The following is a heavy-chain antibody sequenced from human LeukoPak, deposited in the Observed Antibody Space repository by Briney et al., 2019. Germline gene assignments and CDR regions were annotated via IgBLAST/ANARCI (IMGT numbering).Heavy chain of an antibody. CDR1: GFTFSSYW. Sequence: GGSLRLSCAASGFTFSSYWMHWVRHAQGKGLVWVSLINSDGSSTTYADSVKGRFTISRDNAKNTFYLQMNSLRAEDTAVYYCVRTLHNWLDPWGQGTLVTVSS. J-gene: IGHJ5*02. CDR2: INSDGSST. CDR3: VRTLHNWLDP. V-gene: IGHV3-74*01. D-gene: IGHD3-16*01.